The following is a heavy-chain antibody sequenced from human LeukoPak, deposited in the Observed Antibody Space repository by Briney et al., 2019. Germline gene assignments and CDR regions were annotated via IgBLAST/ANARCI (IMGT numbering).Heavy chain of an antibody. CDR1: GYTFTSYD. CDR3: ARQQWELKNFDY. V-gene: IGHV1-8*03. J-gene: IGHJ4*02. D-gene: IGHD1-26*01. Sequence: ASVKVSRKASGYTFTSYDINWVRQATGQGLEWMGWMNPNSGNTGYAQKFQGRVTITRNTSISTAYMELSSLRSEDTAVYYCARQQWELKNFDYWGQGTLVTVSS. CDR2: MNPNSGNT.